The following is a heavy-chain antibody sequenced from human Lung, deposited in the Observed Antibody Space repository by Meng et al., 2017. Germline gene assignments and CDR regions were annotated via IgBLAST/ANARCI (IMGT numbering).Heavy chain of an antibody. CDR3: ARFDISSSGRGDY. J-gene: IGHJ4*02. CDR2: IFHSGST. V-gene: IGHV4-4*02. CDR1: GGSMTSSTW. D-gene: IGHD1-26*01. Sequence: QLQRRELGPGRVKPSGTLSLTCAVSGGSMTSSTWWSWVRQTPGKGLEWFGEIFHSGSTNYNPPLESRVTISVDKSKNQFSLKVYSVTAADTATYYCARFDISSSGRGDYWGQGILVTVSS.